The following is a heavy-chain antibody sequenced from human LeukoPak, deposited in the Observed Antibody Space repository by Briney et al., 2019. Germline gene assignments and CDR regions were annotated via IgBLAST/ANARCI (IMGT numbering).Heavy chain of an antibody. Sequence: SETLSLTCAVYGGSFSGYYWSWIRQPPGKGLEWIGEINHSGSTYYNPSLKSRVTISVDTSKNQFSLKLSSVTAADTAVYYCARHEYSSSTDYWGQGTLVTVSS. CDR2: INHSGST. D-gene: IGHD6-13*01. CDR1: GGSFSGYY. V-gene: IGHV4-34*01. J-gene: IGHJ4*02. CDR3: ARHEYSSSTDY.